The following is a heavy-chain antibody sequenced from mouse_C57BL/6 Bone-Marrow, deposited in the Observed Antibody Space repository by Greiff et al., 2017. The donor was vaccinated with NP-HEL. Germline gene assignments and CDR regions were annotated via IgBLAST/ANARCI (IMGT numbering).Heavy chain of an antibody. J-gene: IGHJ1*03. V-gene: IGHV1-55*01. Sequence: VQLQQPGAELVKPGASVKMSCKASGYTFTSYWITWVKQRPGQGLEWIGDIYPGSGSTNYNEKFKGKATLTVDTSSSTAYMQLSSLTSSDSAVYYCSRGGVVRWYFDVWGTGTTVTVSS. CDR1: GYTFTSYW. D-gene: IGHD1-1*01. CDR2: IYPGSGST. CDR3: SRGGVVRWYFDV.